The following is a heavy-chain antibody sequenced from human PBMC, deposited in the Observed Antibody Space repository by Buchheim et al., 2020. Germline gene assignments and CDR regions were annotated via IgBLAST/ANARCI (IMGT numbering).Heavy chain of an antibody. D-gene: IGHD6-13*01. CDR1: GGSISSSSYY. Sequence: QLQLQESGPGLVKPSETLSLTCTVSGGSISSSSYYWGWIRQPPGKGLEWIGSIYYSGSTYYNPSLKSRVTISVDTSKNQFSLKQSSVTAADTAVYYCARDRSVAAGMDFDYWGQGTL. J-gene: IGHJ4*02. CDR2: IYYSGST. V-gene: IGHV4-39*07. CDR3: ARDRSVAAGMDFDY.